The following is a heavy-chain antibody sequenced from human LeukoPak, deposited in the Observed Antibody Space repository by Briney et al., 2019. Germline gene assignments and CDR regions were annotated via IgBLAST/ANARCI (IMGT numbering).Heavy chain of an antibody. D-gene: IGHD3-10*01. CDR1: GFTFSSYA. CDR2: ISGSGGST. J-gene: IGHJ4*02. Sequence: GASLRLSCAASGFTFSSYAMSWVRQAPGKGLEWVSAISGSGGSTYYADSVKGRFTISRDNSKNTLYLQMNSLRAEDTAVYYCARDLWFGELLADYWGQGTLVTVSS. V-gene: IGHV3-23*01. CDR3: ARDLWFGELLADY.